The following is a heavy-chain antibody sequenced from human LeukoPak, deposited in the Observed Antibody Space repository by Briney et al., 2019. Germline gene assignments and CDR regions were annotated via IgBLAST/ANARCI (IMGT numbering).Heavy chain of an antibody. CDR2: ISPTGGAI. CDR1: GFTFSTSA. J-gene: IGHJ4*02. V-gene: IGHV3-21*01. Sequence: GGSLRLFCAASGFTFSTSAMNWVRQAPGRGLECVSSISPTGGAIFYADSLRGRFTISRDNSKNTLYLQMNSVRAEDTAVYYCAKDHEYSSSRGGYWGQGTLVTVSS. CDR3: AKDHEYSSSRGGY. D-gene: IGHD6-13*01.